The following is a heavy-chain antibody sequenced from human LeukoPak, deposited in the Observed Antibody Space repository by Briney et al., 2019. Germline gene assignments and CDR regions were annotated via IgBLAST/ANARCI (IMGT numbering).Heavy chain of an antibody. Sequence: SETLSLTCTVSGGSISSYYWSWIRQPAGKGLEWIGRIYTSGNTNYNSSLQSRVNMSIDTSKNQFSLKLSSVTAADTAVYYCARENIAARPLDYWGQGTLVTVSS. V-gene: IGHV4-4*07. D-gene: IGHD6-6*01. CDR1: GGSISSYY. CDR3: ARENIAARPLDY. J-gene: IGHJ4*02. CDR2: IYTSGNT.